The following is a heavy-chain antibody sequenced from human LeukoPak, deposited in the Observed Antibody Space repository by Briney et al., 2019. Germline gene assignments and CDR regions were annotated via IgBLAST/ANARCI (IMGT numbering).Heavy chain of an antibody. Sequence: GESLKISCKGSGYSFTSYWIGWVRQMPGKGLEWMGIIYPGDSDTRHSPSFQGQVTISADKSISTAYLQWSSLKASDTAMYYCARPSGYSSGWYSTDYWGQGTLVTVSS. D-gene: IGHD6-19*01. CDR2: IYPGDSDT. V-gene: IGHV5-51*01. CDR3: ARPSGYSSGWYSTDY. CDR1: GYSFTSYW. J-gene: IGHJ4*02.